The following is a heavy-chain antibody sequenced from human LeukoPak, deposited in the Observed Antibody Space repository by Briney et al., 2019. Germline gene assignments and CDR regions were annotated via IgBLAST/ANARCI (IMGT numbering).Heavy chain of an antibody. Sequence: GRSLRLSCAASGFTFSSYDMHWVRQAPGKGLEWVAVISYDGSDKYYADSVKGRFTISRDNSKNTLYLQMNSLRAGDTAVYYCARGAVATKGSAFDIWGQGTMVTVSS. D-gene: IGHD5-12*01. J-gene: IGHJ3*02. CDR2: ISYDGSDK. V-gene: IGHV3-30*03. CDR1: GFTFSSYD. CDR3: ARGAVATKGSAFDI.